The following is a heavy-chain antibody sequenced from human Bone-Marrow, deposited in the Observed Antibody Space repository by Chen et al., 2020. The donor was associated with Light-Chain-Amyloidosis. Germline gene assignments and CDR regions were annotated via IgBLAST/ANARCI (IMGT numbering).Heavy chain of an antibody. D-gene: IGHD3-9*01. CDR2: ISYDGSNK. V-gene: IGHV3-30-3*01. CDR3: ARDLDARLRYFDCRWGFDY. Sequence: VESGGGVVQPGRSLRLSCAASGFTFSSYAMHWVRRAPGKGLEWVAVISYDGSNKYYADSVKGRFTISRDNSKNTLYLQMNRLRAEDTAVYYCARDLDARLRYFDCRWGFDYWGQGTLVTVSS. J-gene: IGHJ4*02. CDR1: GFTFSSYA.